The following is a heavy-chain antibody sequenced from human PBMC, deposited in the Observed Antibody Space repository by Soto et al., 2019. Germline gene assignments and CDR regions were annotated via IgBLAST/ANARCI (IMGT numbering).Heavy chain of an antibody. Sequence: VESLKISCKGSGYSFTSYWIGWVRQMPGKGLEWMGIIYPGDSDTRYSPSFQGQVTISADKSISTAYLQWSSLKASDTAMYYCARHQEDDYVWGSTPEDYWGQGTLVTVSS. V-gene: IGHV5-51*01. J-gene: IGHJ4*02. CDR2: IYPGDSDT. CDR1: GYSFTSYW. CDR3: ARHQEDDYVWGSTPEDY. D-gene: IGHD3-16*01.